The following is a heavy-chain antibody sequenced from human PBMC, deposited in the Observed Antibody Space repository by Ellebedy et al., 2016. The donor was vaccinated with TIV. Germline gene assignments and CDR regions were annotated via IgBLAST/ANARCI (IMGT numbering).Heavy chain of an antibody. D-gene: IGHD6-6*01. V-gene: IGHV3-48*04. Sequence: GESLKISCTGSDFTFKTYSMNLVRQAPGKGLEWISYISSSSSTIYYADSVKGRFTVSRNNTDNSLYLQMNSLRADDTAVYYCARGWYNSSSGYYYYFGMDVWGQGTTVTVSS. CDR2: ISSSSSTI. CDR3: ARGWYNSSSGYYYYFGMDV. J-gene: IGHJ6*02. CDR1: DFTFKTYS.